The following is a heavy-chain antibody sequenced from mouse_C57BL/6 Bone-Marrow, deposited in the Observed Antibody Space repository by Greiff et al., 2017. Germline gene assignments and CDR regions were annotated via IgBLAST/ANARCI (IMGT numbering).Heavy chain of an antibody. CDR3: ARGGRTLYFDY. D-gene: IGHD1-1*01. CDR1: GFTFTDYY. V-gene: IGHV7-3*01. J-gene: IGHJ2*01. CDR2: IRNKANGYTT. Sequence: EVKLVESGGGLVQPGGSLSLSCAASGFTFTDYYMSWVRQPPGKALEWLGFIRNKANGYTTEYSASVKGRFTISRDNSQSILYLQMNALRAEDSATYYCARGGRTLYFDYWGQGTTLTVSS.